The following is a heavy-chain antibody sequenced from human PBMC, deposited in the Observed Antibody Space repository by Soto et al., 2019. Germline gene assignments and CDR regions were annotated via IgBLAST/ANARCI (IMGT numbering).Heavy chain of an antibody. V-gene: IGHV4-59*08. CDR2: VYYTGTT. Sequence: ASETLSLTCTVSGGSIDSYYWTWIRQPPGKGLEWIGYVYYTGTTTYSPSLKSRVTISVDTSMNQISLKLISVTAADTAFYYCARLGGYYQSLDTWGQGTLVTVSS. CDR1: GGSIDSYY. CDR3: ARLGGYYQSLDT. D-gene: IGHD3-22*01. J-gene: IGHJ5*02.